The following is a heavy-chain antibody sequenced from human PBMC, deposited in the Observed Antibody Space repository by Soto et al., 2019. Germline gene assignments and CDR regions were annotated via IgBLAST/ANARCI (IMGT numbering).Heavy chain of an antibody. CDR1: GGTFSSYA. D-gene: IGHD4-17*01. V-gene: IGHV1-69*12. J-gene: IGHJ1*01. Sequence: QVQLVQSGAEVKKPGSSVKVSCEASGGTFSSYAISWVRQAPGQGLEWMGGIIPIFGTANYAQKFQGRVRITVXXSXSXXYMELSSLRSEDTAVYDCARSLTVTTRIKWNGYSCWGQGTLVTVSS. CDR2: IIPIFGTA. CDR3: ARSLTVTTRIKWNGYSC.